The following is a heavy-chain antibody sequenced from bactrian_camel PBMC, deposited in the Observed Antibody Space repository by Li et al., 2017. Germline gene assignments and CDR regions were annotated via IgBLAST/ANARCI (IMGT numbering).Heavy chain of an antibody. J-gene: IGHJ4*01. Sequence: VQLVESGGGSVQAGGSLRLSCAYTYSSYCMGWFRQAPGKEREGVAAIASDGSTSYADSVKGRSTISGDNAKDTLYLQMNSLKIEDTAVYYCALGSSRQATMTARGKGTQVTVS. D-gene: IGHD3*01. CDR1: YSSYC. CDR2: IASDGST. V-gene: IGHV3S53*01.